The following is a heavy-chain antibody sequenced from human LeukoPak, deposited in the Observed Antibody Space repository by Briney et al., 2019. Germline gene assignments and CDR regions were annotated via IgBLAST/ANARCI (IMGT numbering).Heavy chain of an antibody. CDR3: ARDPTRRFYYYDSSGMFDY. Sequence: PGGSLRLSCSASGFTFSSYAMHWVRQAPGKGLEYVSAISSNGGSTSYADSVKGRFTISRDNAKNTLYLQMNGLRAEDTAVYYCARDPTRRFYYYDSSGMFDYWGQGTLVTVSS. CDR2: ISSNGGST. V-gene: IGHV3-64*04. D-gene: IGHD3-22*01. CDR1: GFTFSSYA. J-gene: IGHJ4*02.